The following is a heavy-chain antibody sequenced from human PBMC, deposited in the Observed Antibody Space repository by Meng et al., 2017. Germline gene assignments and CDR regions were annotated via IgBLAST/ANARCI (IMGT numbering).Heavy chain of an antibody. Sequence: VQRPRSGQGLVRPAGTLSPTCAVPGGSISSSNWWSWVRQPPGKGLEWIGEIYHSGSTNYNPSLKSRVTISVDKSKNQFSLKLSSVTAADTAVYYCARGRYSSGWDRFDYWGQGTLVTVSS. D-gene: IGHD6-19*01. CDR3: ARGRYSSGWDRFDY. J-gene: IGHJ4*02. CDR1: GGSISSSNW. CDR2: IYHSGST. V-gene: IGHV4-4*02.